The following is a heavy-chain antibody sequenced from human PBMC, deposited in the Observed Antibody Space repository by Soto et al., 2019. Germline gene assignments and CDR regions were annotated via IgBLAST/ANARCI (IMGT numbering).Heavy chain of an antibody. V-gene: IGHV3-15*01. CDR1: GFNFGNAW. D-gene: IGHD3-3*01. CDR2: IKSKINGGTT. CDR3: TTAAPSYYDFWSGYCNFDY. J-gene: IGHJ4*02. Sequence: PGGSQRLSCTASGFNFGNAWMSWVRQAPGKGLEWVARIKSKINGGTTDHAAPVKGRFTISRDDSKNTLYLQMNSLKTEDTAVYYCTTAAPSYYDFWSGYCNFDYWGQGTLVTVSS.